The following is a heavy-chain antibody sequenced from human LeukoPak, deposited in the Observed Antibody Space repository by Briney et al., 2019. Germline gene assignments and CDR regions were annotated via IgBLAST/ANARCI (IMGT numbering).Heavy chain of an antibody. CDR1: GGTSSSYA. J-gene: IGHJ6*02. D-gene: IGHD5-12*01. V-gene: IGHV1-69*04. CDR2: IIPIFGIA. Sequence: SVKVSCKASGGTSSSYAISWVRQAPGQGLEWMGRIIPIFGIANYAQKFQGRVTITADKSTSTAYMELSSLRSEDTAVYYCARERMAWISPTRDHYYYYGMDVWGQGTTVTVSS. CDR3: ARERMAWISPTRDHYYYYGMDV.